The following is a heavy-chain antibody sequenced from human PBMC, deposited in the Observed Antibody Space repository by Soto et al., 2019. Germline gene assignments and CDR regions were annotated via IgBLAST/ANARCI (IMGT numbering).Heavy chain of an antibody. J-gene: IGHJ6*02. CDR3: ARRTWGMDV. V-gene: IGHV4-4*02. CDR1: SGSIHTTNW. Sequence: QVQLQESGPGLVKPSGTLSLTCAVSSGSIHTTNWWSWVRQPPGQGLEWIGEIFHSGNTYYNPSLASRVTLSVDTSKNQFSLNLRSVTAADTAVYYCARRTWGMDVWGQGTTVTVSS. D-gene: IGHD2-8*01. CDR2: IFHSGNT.